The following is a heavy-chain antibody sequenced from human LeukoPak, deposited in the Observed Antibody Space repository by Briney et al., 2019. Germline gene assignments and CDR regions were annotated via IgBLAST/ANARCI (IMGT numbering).Heavy chain of an antibody. D-gene: IGHD3-22*01. CDR2: IYYSGST. CDR3: ARVHYDRITMKD. CDR1: GGSISSSSYY. J-gene: IGHJ4*02. Sequence: SETLSLTCTVSGGSISSSSYYWGWIRQPPGKGLEWIGSIYYSGSTNYNPSLKSRVTISVDTSKNQFSLKLSSVTAADTAVYYCARVHYDRITMKDWGQGTPVTVSS. V-gene: IGHV4-39*07.